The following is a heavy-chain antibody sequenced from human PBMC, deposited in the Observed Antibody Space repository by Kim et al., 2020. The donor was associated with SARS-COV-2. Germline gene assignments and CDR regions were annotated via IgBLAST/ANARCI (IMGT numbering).Heavy chain of an antibody. V-gene: IGHV3-43*01. Sequence: GKGRFTISRDNRKNSLYLQMNSLRTEETALYYCAKAPFGAGGLGRYFDYWGQGTLVTVSS. D-gene: IGHD2-15*01. CDR3: AKAPFGAGGLGRYFDY. J-gene: IGHJ4*02.